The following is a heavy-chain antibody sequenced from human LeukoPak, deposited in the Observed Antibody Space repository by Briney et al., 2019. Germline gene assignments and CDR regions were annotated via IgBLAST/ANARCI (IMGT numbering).Heavy chain of an antibody. CDR3: ASSGDGYGGRLDY. V-gene: IGHV1-69*05. CDR2: IIPIFGTA. Sequence: SVKVSCKASGGTFSSYAISWVRQAPGQGLEWMGRIIPIFGTANYAQKFQGRVTITTDESTSTAYMELSSLRSEDAAVYYCASSGDGYGGRLDYWGQGTLVTVSS. J-gene: IGHJ4*02. D-gene: IGHD2-15*01. CDR1: GGTFSSYA.